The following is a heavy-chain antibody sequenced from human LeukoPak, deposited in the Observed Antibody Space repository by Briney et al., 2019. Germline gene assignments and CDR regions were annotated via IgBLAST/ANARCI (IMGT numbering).Heavy chain of an antibody. V-gene: IGHV3-23*01. D-gene: IGHD2-15*01. CDR1: GFTISNYA. Sequence: GGSLRLSCAASGFTISNYAMTWVRQAPGKGLEWVSGIRGIVETTYYADSVKGRFTISRDNSKNTLYLQMNSLRAEDTAVYYCAKDRRFVVVVAATTDYWGQGTLVTVSS. CDR3: AKDRRFVVVVAATTDY. CDR2: IRGIVETT. J-gene: IGHJ4*02.